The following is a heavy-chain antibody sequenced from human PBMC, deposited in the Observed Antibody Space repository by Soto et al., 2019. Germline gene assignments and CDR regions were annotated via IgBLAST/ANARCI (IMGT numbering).Heavy chain of an antibody. V-gene: IGHV2-5*02. CDR2: IYWDDDK. CDR3: AHTIYDSSGYYYVFFDY. D-gene: IGHD3-22*01. J-gene: IGHJ4*02. Sequence: SGPTLVNPTQTLTLTCTFSGFSLSTSGVGVGWIRQPPGKALEWLALIYWDDDKRYNPSLMSRLTITKDTSKNQVVLTMTNMDPVDTATYYCAHTIYDSSGYYYVFFDYWGQGTLVTVSS. CDR1: GFSLSTSGVG.